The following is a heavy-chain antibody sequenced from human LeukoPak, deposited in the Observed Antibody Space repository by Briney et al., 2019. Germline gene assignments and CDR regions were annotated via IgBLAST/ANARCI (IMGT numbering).Heavy chain of an antibody. CDR3: AKAGNVLRYFDWLSAPNNWFDP. Sequence: GGSLRLSCAASGFTFSNYAMSWVRQTPGKGLEWVSSISISGGTTYYADSVKGRFTISRDNSKNTLYLQMNSLRAEDTAVYYCAKAGNVLRYFDWLSAPNNWFDPWGQGTLVTVSS. D-gene: IGHD3-9*01. V-gene: IGHV3-23*01. J-gene: IGHJ5*02. CDR2: ISISGGTT. CDR1: GFTFSNYA.